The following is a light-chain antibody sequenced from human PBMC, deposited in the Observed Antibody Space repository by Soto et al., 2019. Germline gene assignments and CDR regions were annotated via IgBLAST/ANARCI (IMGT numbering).Light chain of an antibody. CDR3: CSYAGSGPF. J-gene: IGLJ2*01. V-gene: IGLV2-23*01. Sequence: QSALTQPASVSGSPGQSITISCTGTSSYVGSYNLVSWYQQYPGKAPKLMIYEGSKRPSGVSNRFSGAKSGNTASLTISGLQAEDEADYYCCSYAGSGPFFGGGTKLTVL. CDR2: EGS. CDR1: SSYVGSYNL.